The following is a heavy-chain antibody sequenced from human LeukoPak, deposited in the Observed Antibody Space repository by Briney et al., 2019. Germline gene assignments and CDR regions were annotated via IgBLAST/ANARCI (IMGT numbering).Heavy chain of an antibody. V-gene: IGHV1-2*02. D-gene: IGHD3-9*01. CDR2: INPNSGDT. CDR3: ARVDDILTGHYRGLNWFDP. J-gene: IGHJ5*02. Sequence: ASVKVSCKASGYTFTGYYIHWVRQAPGQGLEWMGWINPNSGDTNFAQKFQGRVTMTRDTSISTAYMELSRLRSDDTAVYYCARVDDILTGHYRGLNWFDPWGQGTLVTVSS. CDR1: GYTFTGYY.